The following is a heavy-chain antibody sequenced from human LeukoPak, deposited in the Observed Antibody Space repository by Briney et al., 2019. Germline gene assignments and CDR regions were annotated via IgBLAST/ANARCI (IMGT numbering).Heavy chain of an antibody. CDR3: VKGFVHPTYYFDY. D-gene: IGHD3-10*01. V-gene: IGHV3-23*01. CDR1: GFTFSNYA. J-gene: IGHJ4*02. Sequence: GGSLRLSYAASGFTFSNYAMMWVRQAPGKRLEWVSSITGSGDGTYYADSVRGRFTISRDNSENTLYLQLDSLRAEDTAVYFCVKGFVHPTYYFDYWGQGTLVTVSS. CDR2: ITGSGDGT.